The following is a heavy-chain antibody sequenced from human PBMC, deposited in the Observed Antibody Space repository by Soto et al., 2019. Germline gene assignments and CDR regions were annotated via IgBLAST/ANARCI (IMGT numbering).Heavy chain of an antibody. D-gene: IGHD6-13*01. CDR3: ARSPRSSPYFDF. V-gene: IGHV5-51*01. J-gene: IGHJ4*02. CDR1: GYTFSNFW. CDR2: IYPGDHET. Sequence: GESLKISCQCSGYTFSNFWIGWVRQLPGQGLEWMGIIYPGDHETRYSPSFLGKVTISAETSINPAYLQWSSLEASDSAFYFCARSPRSSPYFDFWGQGALVTVSS.